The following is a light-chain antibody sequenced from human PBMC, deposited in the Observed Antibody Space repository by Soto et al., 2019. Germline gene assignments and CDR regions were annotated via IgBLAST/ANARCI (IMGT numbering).Light chain of an antibody. CDR2: WAS. J-gene: IGKJ1*01. V-gene: IGKV4-1*01. CDR1: QSVLYSSNNKNY. Sequence: DIVMTQSPDSLAVSLGERATINCKSSQSVLYSSNNKNYLAWYQQKPGQPLKLLIYWASTRESGVPDRFSGSGSGTDFTLTISSLQAEDVATYYCQKYNSAPRFGQGTKVEIK. CDR3: QKYNSAPR.